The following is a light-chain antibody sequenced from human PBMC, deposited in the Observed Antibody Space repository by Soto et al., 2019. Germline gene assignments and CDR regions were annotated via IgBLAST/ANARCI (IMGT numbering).Light chain of an antibody. CDR3: QQYDNWPPCT. J-gene: IGKJ2*02. CDR1: QSVSRF. CDR2: DTS. Sequence: EIVMTQSPATLSVSPRERVTLSCRASQSVSRFLAWYQQRPGQAPRLLIYDTSTRATGVPARFSGSGSGTEFSLTISGLQSEDFAVYYCQQYDNWPPCTFGQGTKLEVK. V-gene: IGKV3-15*01.